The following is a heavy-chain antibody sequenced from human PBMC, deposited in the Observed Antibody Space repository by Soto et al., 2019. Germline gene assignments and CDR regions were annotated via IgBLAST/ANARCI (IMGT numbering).Heavy chain of an antibody. D-gene: IGHD3-10*01. J-gene: IGHJ4*02. CDR3: AASYGSGYRAFDY. CDR2: INPIVSMS. V-gene: IGHV1-69*02. CDR1: GDTFSFYT. Sequence: QVQLVQSGTEVKKPGSSVKVSCKASGDTFSFYTINWVRQAPGRGLEWVGRINPIVSMSNYAQKVQGRVSTTADKSTSTAYMELRSLRSDDTAMYFCAASYGSGYRAFDYWGQGALVIVSS.